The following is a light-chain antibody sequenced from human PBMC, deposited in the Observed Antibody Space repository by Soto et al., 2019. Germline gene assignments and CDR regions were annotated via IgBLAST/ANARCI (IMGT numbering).Light chain of an antibody. Sequence: QSVPTQPASVSGSPGQSITMSCTGTSSDVGGYNYVSWYQQHPGKAPKLMIYDVSNRPSGVSNRFSGSKSGNTASLTISGLQAEDEADYYCSSYTSSSVVFGGGTKVTVL. CDR1: SSDVGGYNY. CDR2: DVS. J-gene: IGLJ2*01. CDR3: SSYTSSSVV. V-gene: IGLV2-14*01.